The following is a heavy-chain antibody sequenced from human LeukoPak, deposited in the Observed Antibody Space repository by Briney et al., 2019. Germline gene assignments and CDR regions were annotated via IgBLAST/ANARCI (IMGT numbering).Heavy chain of an antibody. CDR1: GFTFSSYW. CDR3: ATWYYYDSSAYYLSY. CDR2: INSDGSST. V-gene: IGHV3-74*01. Sequence: PVGSLRLSCAASGFTFSSYWMHWVRQAPGKGLVWVSRINSDGSSTSYADSVKGRFTISRDNAKNTLYLQMNSLRAEDTAVYYCATWYYYDSSAYYLSYWGQGTLVTVSS. D-gene: IGHD3-22*01. J-gene: IGHJ4*02.